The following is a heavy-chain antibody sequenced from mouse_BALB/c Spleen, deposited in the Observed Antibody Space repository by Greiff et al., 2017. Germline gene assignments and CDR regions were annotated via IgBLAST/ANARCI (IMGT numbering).Heavy chain of an antibody. CDR3: ARRWGWYAMDY. V-gene: IGHV5-6-2*01. CDR2: INSNGGST. CDR1: GFTFSSYY. Sequence: EVKLVESGGGLVKLGGSLKLSCAASGFTFSSYYMSWVRQTPEKRLELVAAINSNGGSTYYPDTVKGRFTISRDNAKNTLYLQMSSLKSEDTALYYCARRWGWYAMDYWGQGTSVTVSS. D-gene: IGHD1-1*02. J-gene: IGHJ4*01.